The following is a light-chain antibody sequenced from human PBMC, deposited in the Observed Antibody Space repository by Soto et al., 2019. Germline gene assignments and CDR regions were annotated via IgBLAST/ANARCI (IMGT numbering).Light chain of an antibody. CDR2: EVS. V-gene: IGLV2-14*01. CDR1: SSDVGGYNF. J-gene: IGLJ1*01. CDR3: SSYTSSSTPYYV. Sequence: SALTQPASVSGSPGQSITISCTGTSSDVGGYNFVSWYQQHPGKVPKLMIYEVSNRPSGVSNRFSGSKSGNTASLTISGLQAEDEADYYCSSYTSSSTPYYVFGTGTKVTV.